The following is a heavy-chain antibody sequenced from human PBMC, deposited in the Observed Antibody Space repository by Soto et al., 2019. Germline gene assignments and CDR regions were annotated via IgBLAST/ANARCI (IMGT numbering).Heavy chain of an antibody. J-gene: IGHJ6*02. CDR3: ARDQTKYYYYYGMDV. CDR1: GGTFSSYA. V-gene: IGHV1-69*06. CDR2: IIPIFGTA. Sequence: SVKVSCKASGGTFSSYAISWARQAPGQGLEWMGGIIPIFGTANYAQKFQGRVTITADKSTSTAYMELSSLRSEDTAVYYCARDQTKYYYYYGMDVWGQGTTVTVSS.